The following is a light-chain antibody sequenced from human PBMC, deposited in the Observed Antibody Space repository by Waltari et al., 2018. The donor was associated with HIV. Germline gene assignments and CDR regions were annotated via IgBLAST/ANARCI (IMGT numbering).Light chain of an antibody. CDR1: TSNLGSHY. Sequence: QSALSQPPSASGTPGQSVTISCSGSTSNLGSHYVYWYQPLPGTAPKLLIYMNNQRPSGVPDRFSGPKSCTSASLAISGLRSEDEADYYCAAWDDTLSGRGLFGGGTKLTVL. CDR3: AAWDDTLSGRGL. J-gene: IGLJ3*02. V-gene: IGLV1-47*01. CDR2: MNN.